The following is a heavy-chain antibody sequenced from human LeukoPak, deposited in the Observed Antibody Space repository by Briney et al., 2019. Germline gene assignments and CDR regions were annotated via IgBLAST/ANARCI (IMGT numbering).Heavy chain of an antibody. CDR2: ISGSGGST. V-gene: IGHV3-23*01. CDR1: GFTFSSYA. Sequence: GGSLRLSCAASGFTFSSYAMSWVRQAPGKGLEWVSAISGSGGSTYYADSVKGRFTISRDNSKNTLYLQMNSLRAEDTAVYYCAKHRGYSYGYPVDYWGQGTLVTVSS. D-gene: IGHD5-18*01. CDR3: AKHRGYSYGYPVDY. J-gene: IGHJ4*02.